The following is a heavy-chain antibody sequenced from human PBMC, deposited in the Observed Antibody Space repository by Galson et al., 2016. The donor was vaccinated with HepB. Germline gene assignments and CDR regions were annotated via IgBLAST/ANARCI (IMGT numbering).Heavy chain of an antibody. CDR1: GFTFSSYG. Sequence: SLRLSCAASGFTFSSYGMSWVRLAPGKGLEWVGRIKSKVDGGAADYAAPVKGRFTIPGDDSKNTLYLQMTGLKTEDTAVYYCTTVLSTASMSGWYDWGFDSWGQGTLVTVSS. V-gene: IGHV3-15*01. J-gene: IGHJ4*02. CDR2: IKSKVDGGAA. CDR3: TTVLSTASMSGWYDWGFDS. D-gene: IGHD6-19*01.